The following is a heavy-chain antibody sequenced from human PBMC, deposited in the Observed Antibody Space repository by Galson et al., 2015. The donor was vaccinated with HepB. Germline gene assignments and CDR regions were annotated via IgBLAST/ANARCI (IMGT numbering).Heavy chain of an antibody. CDR2: INPSGGST. CDR3: ARVTLLPHDHGDNNWFDP. J-gene: IGHJ5*02. Sequence: SVKVSCKASGYTFTSYYMHWVRQAPGQGLEWMGIINPSGGSTHYAQKFQGRVTMTRDTSTSTVFMELSSLRSEDTAVYYCARVTLLPHDHGDNNWFDPWGQGTLVTVSS. D-gene: IGHD4-17*01. CDR1: GYTFTSYY. V-gene: IGHV1-46*01.